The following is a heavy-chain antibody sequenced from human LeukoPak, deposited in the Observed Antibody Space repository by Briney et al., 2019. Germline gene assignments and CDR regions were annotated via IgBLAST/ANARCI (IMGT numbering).Heavy chain of an antibody. J-gene: IGHJ5*02. V-gene: IGHV7-4-1*02. Sequence: GASVKVSCKASGYTFTSYAMNWVRQAPGQGLEWMGWINTNTGNPTYAQGFTGRFVFSLGTSVSTAYLQISSLKAEDTAVYYCARDPPDAVNANWFDPWGQGTLVTVSS. CDR1: GYTFTSYA. CDR3: ARDPPDAVNANWFDP. CDR2: INTNTGNP. D-gene: IGHD2-2*01.